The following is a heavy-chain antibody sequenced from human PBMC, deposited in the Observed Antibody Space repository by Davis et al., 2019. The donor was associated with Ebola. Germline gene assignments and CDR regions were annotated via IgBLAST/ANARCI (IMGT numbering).Heavy chain of an antibody. CDR2: IYSGGST. J-gene: IGHJ4*02. CDR3: ARAPPGSRFRLDS. Sequence: GGSLRLSCAASGFTVSSNYMSWVRQAPGKGLEWVSVIYSGGSTYYADSVKGRFTISRDNYKNTLYLQMNSLRAEDTAFYYCARAPPGSRFRLDSWGQGTLVTVSS. D-gene: IGHD6-13*01. V-gene: IGHV3-53*01. CDR1: GFTVSSNY.